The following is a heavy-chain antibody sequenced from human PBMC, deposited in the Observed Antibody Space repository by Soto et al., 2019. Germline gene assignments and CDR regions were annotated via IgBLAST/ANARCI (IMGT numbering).Heavy chain of an antibody. CDR2: IWYDGSNK. D-gene: IGHD4-17*01. CDR3: ARDPTLYGDYVASDAFDI. CDR1: GFNFRYYG. Sequence: GAQRIPSAASGFNFRYYGRHRVRQGSGKGPEWVALIWYDGSNKYYADSVKGRFTISRDNFKTTLFLQMNSLRAEDTAVYYCARDPTLYGDYVASDAFDIWGQGTMVTVSS. J-gene: IGHJ3*02. V-gene: IGHV3-33*01.